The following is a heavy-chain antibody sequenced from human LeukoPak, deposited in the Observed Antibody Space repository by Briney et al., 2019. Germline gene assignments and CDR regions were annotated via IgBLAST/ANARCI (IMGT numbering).Heavy chain of an antibody. V-gene: IGHV4-61*01. CDR1: GGSVSSGSNY. CDR3: ARGPYCSGGSCYSAPFDY. D-gene: IGHD2-15*01. Sequence: TSETLSLTCTVSGGSVSSGSNYWSWIRQPPGKGLEWIEYIYYSGSTNYNPSLKSRVTISVDTSKNQFSLKLSSVTAADTAVYYCARGPYCSGGSCYSAPFDYWGQGTLVTVSS. CDR2: IYYSGST. J-gene: IGHJ4*02.